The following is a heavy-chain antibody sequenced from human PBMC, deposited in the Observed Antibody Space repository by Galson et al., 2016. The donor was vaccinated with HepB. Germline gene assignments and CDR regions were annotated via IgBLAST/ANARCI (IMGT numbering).Heavy chain of an antibody. D-gene: IGHD5-24*01. V-gene: IGHV1-46*01. Sequence: SVKVSCKASGYSFATYYMHWVRQAPGQGLEWMGMINACGGGTMSAQKFQGRVTMTSDTSTTTVYMELSSLTSEDTAVYYCATPLGDGYNPGFYYYYGLDVWGQGTTVTVSS. CDR3: ATPLGDGYNPGFYYYYGLDV. J-gene: IGHJ6*02. CDR1: GYSFATYY. CDR2: INACGGGT.